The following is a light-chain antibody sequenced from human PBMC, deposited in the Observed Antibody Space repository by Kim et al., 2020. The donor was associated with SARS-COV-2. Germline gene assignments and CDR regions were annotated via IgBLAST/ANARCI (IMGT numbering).Light chain of an antibody. CDR2: GAT. CDR3: QQFGSLWT. Sequence: LSPGESATLSCRASQSLSSSYIAWYQQKPGQAPRLLIYGATSRATGIPDRFSGSGAGADYTLTISRLEPEDFAVYYCQQFGSLWTFGQGTKVDIK. V-gene: IGKV3-20*01. CDR1: QSLSSSY. J-gene: IGKJ1*01.